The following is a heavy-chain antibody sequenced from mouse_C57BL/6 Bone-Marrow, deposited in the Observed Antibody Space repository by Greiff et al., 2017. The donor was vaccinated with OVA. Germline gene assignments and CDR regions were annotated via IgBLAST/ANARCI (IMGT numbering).Heavy chain of an antibody. Sequence: EVMLVESGAELVRPGASVKLSCTASGFTITDDYMHWVKPRPEPSLEWIGCIDPKNGDTEYASQFQGKATITAATSPNTAYLQLSSLTSEDTAVYYCTTPYSLFAYGGQGTLVTVSA. J-gene: IGHJ3*01. D-gene: IGHD6-2*01. CDR3: TTPYSLFAY. V-gene: IGHV14-4*01. CDR2: IDPKNGDT. CDR1: GFTITDDY.